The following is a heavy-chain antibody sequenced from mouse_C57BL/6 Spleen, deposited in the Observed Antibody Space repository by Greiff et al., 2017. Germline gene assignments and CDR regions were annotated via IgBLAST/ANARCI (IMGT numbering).Heavy chain of an antibody. J-gene: IGHJ3*01. D-gene: IGHD3-2*02. V-gene: IGHV1-61*01. CDR3: ASRGDSSGYGAWFAY. Sequence: QVQLQQPGAELVRPGSSVKLSCKASGYTFTSYWMDWVKQRPGQGLEWIGNIYPSDSETHYNQKFKDKATLTVDKSSSTAYMQLSSLTSEDSAVYYCASRGDSSGYGAWFAYWGQGTLVTVSA. CDR2: IYPSDSET. CDR1: GYTFTSYW.